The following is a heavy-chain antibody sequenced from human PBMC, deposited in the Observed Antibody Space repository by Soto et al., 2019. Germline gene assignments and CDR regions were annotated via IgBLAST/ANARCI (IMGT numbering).Heavy chain of an antibody. J-gene: IGHJ6*02. CDR3: AXDQYDFRSGSYYYAMEV. V-gene: IGHV4-61*01. D-gene: IGHD3-3*01. CDR2: IYYTGST. Sequence: SETLSLTCTVSGGSVSSESHYWSWIRQTPGKGLEWIGYIYYTGSTNYNPSLKGRVTMSVDTSRDQVSLRLRPVTRADTAVYYCAXDQYDFRSGSYYYAMEVWGQGTKVTVSS. CDR1: GGSVSSESHY.